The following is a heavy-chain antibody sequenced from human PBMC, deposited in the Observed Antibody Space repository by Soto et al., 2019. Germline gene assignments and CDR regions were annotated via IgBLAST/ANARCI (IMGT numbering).Heavy chain of an antibody. CDR1: GFTFSDYY. J-gene: IGHJ5*02. D-gene: IGHD3-22*01. CDR3: ATKGGGYYFQFDP. V-gene: IGHV3-11*01. Sequence: GGSLRLSCAASGFTFSDYYMSWIRQAPGKGLEWVSYISSGGTTIYYADSVKGRFTISRDDAKNSLFLQMNSLRPEDTAVYFCATKGGGYYFQFDPWGQGTLVTVSS. CDR2: ISSGGTTI.